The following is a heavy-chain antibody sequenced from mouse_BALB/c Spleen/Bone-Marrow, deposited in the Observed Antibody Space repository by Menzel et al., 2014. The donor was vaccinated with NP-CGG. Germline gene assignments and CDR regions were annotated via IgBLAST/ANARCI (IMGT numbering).Heavy chain of an antibody. D-gene: IGHD2-12*01. CDR2: INPSSGYT. V-gene: IGHV1-4*01. CDR1: GYTFTSYT. J-gene: IGHJ3*01. CDR3: ARAAYYRDEEWAWIAY. Sequence: QVQLQQSGAELARPGASVKMSCKASGYTFTSYTMHWVKQRPGQGLEWIGYINPSSGYTNYNQKFRDKATLTADKSSSTASKQLISLKSKSSAVYYSARAAYYRDEEWAWIAYWGQGTLVTVSS.